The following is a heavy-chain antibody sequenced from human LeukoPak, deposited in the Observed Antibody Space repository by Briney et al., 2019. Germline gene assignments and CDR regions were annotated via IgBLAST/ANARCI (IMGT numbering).Heavy chain of an antibody. CDR1: GGTFSSYA. V-gene: IGHV1-69*01. CDR2: IIPIFGTA. J-gene: IGHJ4*02. CDR3: ASGSPGYDSSGYYDPYYFDY. Sequence: VKVPCKASGGTFSSYAISWVRQAPGQGLEWMGGIIPIFGTANYAQKFQGRVTITADESTSTAYMELSSLRSEDTAVYYCASGSPGYDSSGYYDPYYFDYWGQGTLVTVSS. D-gene: IGHD3-22*01.